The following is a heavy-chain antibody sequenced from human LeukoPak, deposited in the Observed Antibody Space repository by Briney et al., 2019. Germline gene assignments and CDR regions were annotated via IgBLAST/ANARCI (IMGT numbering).Heavy chain of an antibody. D-gene: IGHD3-22*01. V-gene: IGHV1-46*01. CDR2: INPSGGST. CDR1: GYTFTSYG. Sequence: GASVKVSCKASGYTFTSYGISWVRQAPGQGLEWMGIINPSGGSTSYAQKFQGRVTMTRDTSTSTVYMELSSLRSEDTAVYYCARGSYYYDSSGYYLLGYWGQGTLVTVSS. CDR3: ARGSYYYDSSGYYLLGY. J-gene: IGHJ4*02.